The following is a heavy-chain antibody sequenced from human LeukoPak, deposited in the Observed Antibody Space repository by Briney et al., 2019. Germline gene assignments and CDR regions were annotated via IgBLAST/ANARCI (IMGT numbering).Heavy chain of an antibody. V-gene: IGHV3-7*01. CDR2: IKEDGTEK. CDR3: AKDPGFGGATFYYFDY. J-gene: IGHJ4*02. D-gene: IGHD1-26*01. CDR1: GFTFSDFW. Sequence: QPGGSLRLSCAGSGFTFSDFWMTWVRQTPGKGLEWVANIKEDGTEKNLVDSVKGRFTISRDNSKNTLYLQMNSLRPEDTAVYYCAKDPGFGGATFYYFDYWGQGTLVTVSS.